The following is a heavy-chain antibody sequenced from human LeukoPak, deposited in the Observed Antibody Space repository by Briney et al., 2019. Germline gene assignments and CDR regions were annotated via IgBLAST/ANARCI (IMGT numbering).Heavy chain of an antibody. V-gene: IGHV1-18*01. D-gene: IGHD3-22*01. CDR1: GYTFTSYG. Sequence: ASVKVSCKASGYTFTSYGISWVRQAPGQGLEWMGWISAYNGNTNYAQKFQGRVTMTTDTSTSTAYMELRSLRSDDTAVYLCARVYYYDGSGYYNFDYWGQGTLVTVSS. CDR3: ARVYYYDGSGYYNFDY. CDR2: ISAYNGNT. J-gene: IGHJ4*02.